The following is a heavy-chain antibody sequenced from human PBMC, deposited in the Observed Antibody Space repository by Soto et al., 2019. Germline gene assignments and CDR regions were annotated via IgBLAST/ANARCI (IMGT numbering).Heavy chain of an antibody. CDR2: IYYSGST. V-gene: IGHV4-61*08. CDR3: ARDPRDSLNAFDI. D-gene: IGHD3-22*01. Sequence: SETLSLTCTVSGGSISSGGYYWSWIRQHPGKGLEWIGYIYYSGSTNYNPSLKSRVTISVDTSKNQFSLKLSSVTAADTAVYYCARDPRDSLNAFDIWGQGTMVTVSS. J-gene: IGHJ3*02. CDR1: GGSISSGGYY.